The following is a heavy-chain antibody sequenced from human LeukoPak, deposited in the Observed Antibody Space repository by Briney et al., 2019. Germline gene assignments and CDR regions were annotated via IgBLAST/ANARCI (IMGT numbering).Heavy chain of an antibody. CDR1: GYIFTNYY. D-gene: IGHD3-16*01. Sequence: GESLKISCKASGYIFTNYYIAWVRQMPGKGLECMGIIYPGDSDTRYSPSFQGQVTISADKSISTAYLQWSSLKASDTAMYYCASRRGPGGVDGMDVWGQGTTVTVSS. J-gene: IGHJ6*01. CDR2: IYPGDSDT. CDR3: ASRRGPGGVDGMDV. V-gene: IGHV5-51*01.